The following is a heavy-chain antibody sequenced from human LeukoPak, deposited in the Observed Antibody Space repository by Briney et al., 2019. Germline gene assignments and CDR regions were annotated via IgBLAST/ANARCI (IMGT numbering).Heavy chain of an antibody. CDR1: EFIFSGYW. Sequence: GGSLRLSCAASEFIFSGYWMNWVRQAPGKGLEGVANIKQDGSEKQYVNSVRGRFTISRDNAENSLYLQVNSLRVEDTAVYYCARDGFVGAADYWGQGTLVTVSS. J-gene: IGHJ4*02. D-gene: IGHD6-13*01. V-gene: IGHV3-7*01. CDR3: ARDGFVGAADY. CDR2: IKQDGSEK.